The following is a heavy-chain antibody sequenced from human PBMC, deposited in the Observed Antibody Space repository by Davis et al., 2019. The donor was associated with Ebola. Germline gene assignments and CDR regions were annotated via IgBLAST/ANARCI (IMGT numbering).Heavy chain of an antibody. CDR2: IYYSGST. CDR3: ARGVRGVIGY. J-gene: IGHJ4*02. V-gene: IGHV4-39*07. D-gene: IGHD3-10*01. CDR1: GGSISSSSYY. Sequence: SETLSLTCTVSGGSISSSSYYWGWIRQPPGKGLEWIGSIYYSGSTNYNPSLKSRVIISVDTSKNQFSLKLSSVTAADTAVYYCARGVRGVIGYWGQGTLVTVSS.